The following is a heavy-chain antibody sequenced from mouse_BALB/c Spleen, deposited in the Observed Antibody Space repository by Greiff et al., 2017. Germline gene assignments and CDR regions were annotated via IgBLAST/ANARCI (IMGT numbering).Heavy chain of an antibody. D-gene: IGHD2-1*01. CDR1: GFTFSSYA. CDR2: ISSGGSYT. V-gene: IGHV5-9-4*01. J-gene: IGHJ4*01. Sequence: EVQLVESGGGLVKPGGSLKLSCAASGFTFSSYAMSWVRQSPEKRLEWVAEISSGGSYTYYPDTVTGRFTISRDNAKNTLYLEMSSLRSEDTAMYYCARVHYGNYYYAMDYWGQGTSVTVSS. CDR3: ARVHYGNYYYAMDY.